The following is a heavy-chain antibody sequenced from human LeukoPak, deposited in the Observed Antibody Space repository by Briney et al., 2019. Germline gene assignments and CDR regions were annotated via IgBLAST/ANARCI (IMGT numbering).Heavy chain of an antibody. J-gene: IGHJ4*02. V-gene: IGHV4-34*01. Sequence: SETLSLTCAVYGGSFSGYYWSWICQPPGKGLEWIGEINHSGSTNYNPSLKSRVTISVDTSKNQFSLKLSSVTAADTAVYYCACHSGWSGPSEWGQGTLVTVSS. CDR1: GGSFSGYY. CDR3: ACHSGWSGPSE. D-gene: IGHD6-19*01. CDR2: INHSGST.